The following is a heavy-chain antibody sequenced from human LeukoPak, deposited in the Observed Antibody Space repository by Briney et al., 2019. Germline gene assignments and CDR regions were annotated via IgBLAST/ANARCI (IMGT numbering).Heavy chain of an antibody. CDR2: IYYSGST. J-gene: IGHJ5*02. CDR1: GGSISSYY. V-gene: IGHV4-59*01. D-gene: IGHD3-16*02. CDR3: AREGFIGWFDP. Sequence: ASETLPLTCTVSGGSISSYYWSWIRQPPGKGLEWIGYIYYSGSTNYNPSLKSRVTISVDTSKNQFSLKLSSVTAADTAVYYCAREGFIGWFDPWGQGTLVTVSS.